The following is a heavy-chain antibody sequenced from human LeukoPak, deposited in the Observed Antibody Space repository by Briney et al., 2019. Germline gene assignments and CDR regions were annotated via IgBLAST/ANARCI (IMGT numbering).Heavy chain of an antibody. CDR2: FDPEDGET. CDR3: ATGPSPTYYYGSGSFLNWFDP. Sequence: ASVKVSCKVSGYTLTELSMHWVRQAPGNGLEWMGGFDPEDGETIYAQKFQGRVTMTEDTSTDTAYMELSSLRSEDTAVYYCATGPSPTYYYGSGSFLNWFDPWGQGTLVTVSS. D-gene: IGHD3-10*01. CDR1: GYTLTELS. J-gene: IGHJ5*02. V-gene: IGHV1-24*01.